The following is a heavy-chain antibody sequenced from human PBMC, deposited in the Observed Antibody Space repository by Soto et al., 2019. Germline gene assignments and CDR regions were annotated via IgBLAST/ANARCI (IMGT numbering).Heavy chain of an antibody. V-gene: IGHV1-69*02. CDR3: LNIPHY. CDR1: GGTFSSYN. J-gene: IGHJ4*02. Sequence: QVQLVQSGAEVKKPGSSVKVSCKASGGTFSSYNISWVRQAPGQGLEWMGRIFPILGIANYAQKFQGSVAITADKSTSTSYIELSSLRTEDTAVYYCLNIPHYWGQETLVTVSS. CDR2: IFPILGIA.